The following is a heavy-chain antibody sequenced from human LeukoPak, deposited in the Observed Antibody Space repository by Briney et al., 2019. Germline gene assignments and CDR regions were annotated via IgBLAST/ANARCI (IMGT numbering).Heavy chain of an antibody. J-gene: IGHJ4*02. CDR1: GFTFDDYG. CDR2: ISSSSSTI. CDR3: ARAHVPNF. Sequence: QPGGSLRLSCAASGFTFDDYGMSWVRQAPGKGLEWVSYISSSSSTIYYADSVKGRFTISRDNAKNSLYLQMNSLRAEDTAVYYCARAHVPNFWGQGTLVTVSS. V-gene: IGHV3-48*01. D-gene: IGHD2-2*01.